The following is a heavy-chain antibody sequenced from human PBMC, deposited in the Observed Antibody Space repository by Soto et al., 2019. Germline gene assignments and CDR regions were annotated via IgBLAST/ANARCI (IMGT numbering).Heavy chain of an antibody. CDR1: GFTFSSYG. CDR2: MSYDGSNE. CDR3: AKANVWGTKRYFFYH. D-gene: IGHD3-10*02. J-gene: IGHJ4*02. Sequence: QVQLVESGGGVVQPGRSLRLSCVASGFTFSSYGMHWVRQAPGKGLEWVALMSYDGSNEYYADSVKGRFAISRDNSKSTMYLEMDSLRAEDTAVYYCAKANVWGTKRYFFYHWGQGTLVTVSS. V-gene: IGHV3-30*18.